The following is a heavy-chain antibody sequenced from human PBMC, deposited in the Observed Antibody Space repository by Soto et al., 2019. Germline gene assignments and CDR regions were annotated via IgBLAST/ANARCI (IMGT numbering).Heavy chain of an antibody. CDR2: ISPYSDNT. CDR1: GYTFENFG. D-gene: IGHD5-12*01. Sequence: QVPLVQSGAEVRKPGGSVKVSCTASGYTFENFGISWVRQAPGQGLEWMGWISPYSDNTYYAQSFAGRVSMNTETSTSTAYMEMWGLTSDDTGVYYCARVVSTGYDYSFAYWGQGTLVTVSS. J-gene: IGHJ4*02. CDR3: ARVVSTGYDYSFAY. V-gene: IGHV1-18*01.